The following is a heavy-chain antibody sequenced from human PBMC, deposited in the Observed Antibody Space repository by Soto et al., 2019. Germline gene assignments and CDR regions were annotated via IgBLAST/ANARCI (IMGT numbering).Heavy chain of an antibody. V-gene: IGHV1-24*01. D-gene: IGHD2-2*01. Sequence: ASVKVSCKVSGYTLTELSMHWVRQAPGKGLEWMGGFDPEDGETIYAQKFQGRVTMTEDTSTDTAYMELSSLRSEDTAVYYCATESCSSTSCHNWFDPWGQGTRVTVSS. J-gene: IGHJ5*02. CDR1: GYTLTELS. CDR2: FDPEDGET. CDR3: ATESCSSTSCHNWFDP.